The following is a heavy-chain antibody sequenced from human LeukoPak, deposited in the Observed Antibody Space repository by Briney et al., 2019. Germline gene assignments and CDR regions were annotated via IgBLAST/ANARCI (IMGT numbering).Heavy chain of an antibody. CDR1: GFTFSSYA. CDR2: ISGSGGST. V-gene: IGHV3-23*01. D-gene: IGHD4-17*01. CDR3: AKYRGYGDMYSFDY. Sequence: PGGSLRLSCAASGFTFSSYAISWVRQAPGKGREWVSAISGSGGSTYYADSGKGRFTISRDNSKNTLYLQMNSLRAEDTAVYYCAKYRGYGDMYSFDYWGQETLVTVSS. J-gene: IGHJ4*02.